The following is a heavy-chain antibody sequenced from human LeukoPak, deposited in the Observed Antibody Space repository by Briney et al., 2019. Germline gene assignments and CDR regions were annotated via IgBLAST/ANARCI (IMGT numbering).Heavy chain of an antibody. J-gene: IGHJ4*02. CDR2: IYYSGST. CDR3: ARTAVGATYYFDY. Sequence: SETLSLTCTVSGGSISSHYWSWIRQPPGKGLEWIGYIYYSGSTNYNPSLKSRVTISVDTSKNQFSLKLSSVTAADTAVYYCARTAVGATYYFDYWGQGTLVTVSS. CDR1: GGSISSHY. D-gene: IGHD1-26*01. V-gene: IGHV4-59*11.